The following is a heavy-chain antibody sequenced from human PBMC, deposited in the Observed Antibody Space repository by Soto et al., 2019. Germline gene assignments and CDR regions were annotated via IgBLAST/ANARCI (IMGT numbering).Heavy chain of an antibody. J-gene: IGHJ6*02. CDR2: IKQDGSEK. V-gene: IGHV3-7*03. Sequence: ESGGGLVQPGGSLRLSCAASGFTFSSYWMSWVRQAPGKGLEWVANIKQDGSEKYYVDSVKGRFTISRDNAKNSLYLQMNSLRAEDTAVYYCAREAWLRLSVGYYYYYGMDVWGQGTTVTVSS. CDR3: AREAWLRLSVGYYYYYGMDV. D-gene: IGHD5-12*01. CDR1: GFTFSSYW.